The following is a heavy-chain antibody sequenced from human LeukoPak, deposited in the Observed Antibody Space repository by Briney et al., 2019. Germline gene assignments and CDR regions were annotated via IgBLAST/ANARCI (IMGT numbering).Heavy chain of an antibody. CDR3: ARGVRGITGTTGLSPFAPRPRPRSDY. Sequence: SETLSLTCAVYGGSFSGYYWSWLRQPPGKGLEWIGEINHSGSTNYNPSLKSRVTISVDTSKNQFSLKLSSVTAADTAVYYCARGVRGITGTTGLSPFAPRPRPRSDYWGQGTLVTVSS. CDR2: INHSGST. CDR1: GGSFSGYY. V-gene: IGHV4-34*01. J-gene: IGHJ4*02. D-gene: IGHD1-7*01.